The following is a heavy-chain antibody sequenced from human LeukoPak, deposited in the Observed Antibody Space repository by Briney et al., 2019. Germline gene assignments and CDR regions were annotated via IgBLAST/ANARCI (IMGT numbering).Heavy chain of an antibody. Sequence: GGSLRLSRAASGFTFSDYYMSWIRQAPGKGLEWVSYISSSGSTIYYADSVKGRFTISRDNAKNSLYLQMNSLRAEDTAVYYCARAPNWNDVSFDYWGQGTLVTVSS. CDR1: GFTFSDYY. CDR3: ARAPNWNDVSFDY. J-gene: IGHJ4*02. D-gene: IGHD1-20*01. V-gene: IGHV3-11*01. CDR2: ISSSGSTI.